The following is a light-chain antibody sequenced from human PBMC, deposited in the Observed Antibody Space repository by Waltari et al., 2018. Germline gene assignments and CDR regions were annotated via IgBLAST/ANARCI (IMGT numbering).Light chain of an antibody. Sequence: QAVVTQEPSLTVSPGGTVTLTCGSSTGAVTSGHYTYWFHQKPGQAPRTLIHDTTNKHSWTPARFSGYLLGGKAALTLSGAQPEDEAVYYCLLTYNDAVVFGGGTKLTVL. CDR3: LLTYNDAVV. CDR2: DTT. CDR1: TGAVTSGHY. J-gene: IGLJ3*02. V-gene: IGLV7-46*01.